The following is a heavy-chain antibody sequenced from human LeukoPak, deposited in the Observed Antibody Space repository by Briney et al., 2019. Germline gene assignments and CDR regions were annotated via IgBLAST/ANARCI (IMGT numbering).Heavy chain of an antibody. CDR2: INTGGTIT. D-gene: IGHD2-15*01. CDR3: ARIGWCSGGSCYGDAFDI. Sequence: GGSLRLSCAASGFTFSSYEMNWVRQAPGRGLEWISYINTGGTITYYADSVKGRFTISRDNAKNSVYLQINSLRAEDTAVYYCARIGWCSGGSCYGDAFDIWGQGTMVTVSS. V-gene: IGHV3-48*03. J-gene: IGHJ3*02. CDR1: GFTFSSYE.